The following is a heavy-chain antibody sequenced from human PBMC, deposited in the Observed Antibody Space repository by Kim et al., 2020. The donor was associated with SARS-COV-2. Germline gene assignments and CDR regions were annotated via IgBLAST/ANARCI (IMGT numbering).Heavy chain of an antibody. CDR3: VVIKA. CDR2: IPIFGTA. Sequence: IPIFGTANYAQKFQGRVTITADESTSTAYMELSSLRSEDTAVYYCVVIKAWGQGTLVTVSS. D-gene: IGHD3-10*01. V-gene: IGHV1-69*01. J-gene: IGHJ5*02.